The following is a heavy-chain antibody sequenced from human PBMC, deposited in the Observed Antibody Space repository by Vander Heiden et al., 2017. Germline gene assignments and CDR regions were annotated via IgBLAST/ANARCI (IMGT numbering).Heavy chain of an antibody. D-gene: IGHD5-18*01. CDR1: GFACTSYA. CDR3: AKGGYRYGFDF. V-gene: IGHV3-23*01. J-gene: IGHJ4*01. CDR2: ISGSAFTT. Sequence: EVQMLESGGGLVQPGGSLRLSCATSGFACTSYAMSCVRQAPGKGLDWVSTISGSAFTTYYKDSVKGRFTISRDNSKNTLYLQMNSLRAEDTALYYCAKGGYRYGFDFWGHGTLVTVSS.